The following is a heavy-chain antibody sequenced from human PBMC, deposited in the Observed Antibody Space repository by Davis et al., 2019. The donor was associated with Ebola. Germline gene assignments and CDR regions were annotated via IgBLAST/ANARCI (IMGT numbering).Heavy chain of an antibody. Sequence: ASVKVSCKASGYTFTKYYMHWVRQAPGQGLEWMGIINTSGGSRSYAQKFQARVTMTRDTSISTAYMELSRLRSDDTAVYYCARDHGVGDFDYWGQGTLVTVSS. CDR3: ARDHGVGDFDY. CDR2: INTSGGSR. V-gene: IGHV1-46*01. CDR1: GYTFTKYY. J-gene: IGHJ4*02.